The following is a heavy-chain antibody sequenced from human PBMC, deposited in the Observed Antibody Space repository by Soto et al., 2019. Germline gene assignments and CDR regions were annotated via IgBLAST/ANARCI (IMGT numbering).Heavy chain of an antibody. CDR3: ARERRGSSWHRPQGYYYYGMDV. D-gene: IGHD6-13*01. V-gene: IGHV3-30-3*01. CDR1: GFTFSSYA. CDR2: ISYDGSNK. J-gene: IGHJ6*02. Sequence: QVQLVESGGGVVQPGRSLRLSCAASGFTFSSYAMHWVRQAPGKGLEWVAVISYDGSNKYYADSVKGRFTISRDNSKNTLYLQMNSLRSEDTAVYYCARERRGSSWHRPQGYYYYGMDVWGQGTTVTVSS.